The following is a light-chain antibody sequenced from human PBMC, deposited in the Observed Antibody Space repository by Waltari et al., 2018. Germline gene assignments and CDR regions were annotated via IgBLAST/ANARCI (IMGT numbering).Light chain of an antibody. CDR1: SNNVGNQG. CDR3: SAWDSSLGARV. CDR2: RNN. J-gene: IGLJ3*02. Sequence: QAGLTQPPSVSKGLRQTATLTCTGNSNNVGNQGAAWLQQHQGHPPKLLSYRNNNRPSGIAGILSADRSGNTATLVSAGLRRDEEDVYEWSAWDSSLGARVFGGGTRLTVL. V-gene: IGLV10-54*01.